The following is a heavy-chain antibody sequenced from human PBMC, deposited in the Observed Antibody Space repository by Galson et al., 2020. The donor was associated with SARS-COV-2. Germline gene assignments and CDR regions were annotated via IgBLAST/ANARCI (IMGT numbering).Heavy chain of an antibody. D-gene: IGHD3-10*01. J-gene: IGHJ6*03. V-gene: IGHV3-33*06. CDR3: AKDPGALWFGEDFYRDV. CDR2: IWYDGSNK. CDR1: GFTFSSYG. Sequence: QLGESLKISCAASGFTFSSYGMHSVRQAPGKGLEWVAVIWYDGSNKYYADSVKGRFTISRDNSKNTLYLQMNRLRAEDTAVYYCAKDPGALWFGEDFYRDVWGKGTTVTVSS.